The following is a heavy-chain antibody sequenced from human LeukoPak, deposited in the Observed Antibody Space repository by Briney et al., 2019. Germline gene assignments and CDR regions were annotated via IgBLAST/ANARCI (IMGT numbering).Heavy chain of an antibody. CDR3: ARDLVVPAASRYAFDI. CDR2: ISPFNGDT. D-gene: IGHD2-2*01. J-gene: IGHJ3*02. V-gene: IGHV1-18*04. CDR1: GYNFISYG. Sequence: GASVKVSCKASGYNFISYGVSWMRLVPGQGLEWMGWISPFNGDTNYAQTFQGRVTMTTDTSTSTVYMELRSLRSDDTAVYYCARDLVVPAASRYAFDIWGQGTMVTVSS.